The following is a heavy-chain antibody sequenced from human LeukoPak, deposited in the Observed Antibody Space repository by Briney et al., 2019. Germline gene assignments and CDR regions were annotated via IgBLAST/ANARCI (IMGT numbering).Heavy chain of an antibody. CDR3: ARRHRSMWDHDC. CDR2: IYYDGST. J-gene: IGHJ4*01. V-gene: IGHV4-59*08. Sequence: SETLSLTCAVSGDSMSSYYWSCLRQPPGKGLEWIGYIYYDGSTNYNPSLKSRATTSVDTSKNQFSLKLSSVTAADTAVYYCARRHRSMWDHDCWGHGTLFTVSS. D-gene: IGHD1-26*01. CDR1: GDSMSSYY.